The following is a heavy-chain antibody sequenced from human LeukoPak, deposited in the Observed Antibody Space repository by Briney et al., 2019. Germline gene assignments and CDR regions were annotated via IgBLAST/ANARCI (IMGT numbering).Heavy chain of an antibody. D-gene: IGHD5-12*01. J-gene: IGHJ4*02. V-gene: IGHV1-18*01. CDR1: GYAFTSYG. Sequence: ASVKVSCKASGYAFTSYGISWVRQTPGQGLEWMGWISAYNGNTNYAQKLQGRVTMTTDTSTSTAYMELRSLRSDDTAVYYCARGGGYLFWFYFDYWGQGTLVTVSS. CDR3: ARGGGYLFWFYFDY. CDR2: ISAYNGNT.